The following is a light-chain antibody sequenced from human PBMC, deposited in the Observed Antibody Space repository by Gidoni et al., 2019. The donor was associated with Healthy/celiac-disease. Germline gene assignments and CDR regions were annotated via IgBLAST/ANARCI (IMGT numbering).Light chain of an antibody. CDR3: QQYGSSRWT. CDR2: GAS. J-gene: IGKJ1*01. Sequence: EIVLTQSPGTLSLSPGERATLSCRARQSVSSSYLAWYQQKPGQAPRLPIYGASSRATGIPDRFSGSGSGTDFTLTISRLEPEDFAVYYCQQYGSSRWTFGQGTKVEIK. V-gene: IGKV3-20*01. CDR1: QSVSSSY.